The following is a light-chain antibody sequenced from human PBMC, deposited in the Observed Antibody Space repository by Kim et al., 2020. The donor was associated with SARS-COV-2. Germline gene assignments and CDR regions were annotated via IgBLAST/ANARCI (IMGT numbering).Light chain of an antibody. V-gene: IGKV3-11*01. J-gene: IGKJ2*01. CDR1: HSVNNF. Sequence: EIVLTQSPATLSLSPGERATLSCRGSHSVNNFVAWYQQKPGQPPSLLIYDTSNRATDIPARFSGSGSGTDFTLTISSLEPEDFAVYYCQQRINWPPGYAFGQGTKLEIK. CDR2: DTS. CDR3: QQRINWPPGYA.